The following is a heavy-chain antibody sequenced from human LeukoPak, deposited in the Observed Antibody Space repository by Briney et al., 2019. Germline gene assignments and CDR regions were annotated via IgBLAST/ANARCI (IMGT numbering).Heavy chain of an antibody. V-gene: IGHV3-23*01. CDR3: AKGSTSTVTPTDY. CDR2: IDGSGDKT. Sequence: GGSLRLSCAASGFTFSNFAIRWVRQVPGKGLEWVSSIDGSGDKTHYPDSVKGRFTISRDNSKNTLYLQMNSLRAEDTAVYYCAKGSTSTVTPTDYWGQGTLVTVSS. CDR1: GFTFSNFA. J-gene: IGHJ4*02. D-gene: IGHD4-17*01.